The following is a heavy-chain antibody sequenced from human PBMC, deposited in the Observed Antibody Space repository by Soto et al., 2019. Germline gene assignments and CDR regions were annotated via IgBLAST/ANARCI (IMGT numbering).Heavy chain of an antibody. J-gene: IGHJ4*02. D-gene: IGHD1-20*01. V-gene: IGHV4-34*01. Sequence: SETLSLTCAVYGGSFSGYYWSWISQPPGKGLEWIGEINHSGSTNYNPSLKSRVTISVDTSKNQFSLKLSSVTAADTAVYYCARWVVTGTTTDPPDTSDYWGQGTLVTVSS. CDR2: INHSGST. CDR3: ARWVVTGTTTDPPDTSDY. CDR1: GGSFSGYY.